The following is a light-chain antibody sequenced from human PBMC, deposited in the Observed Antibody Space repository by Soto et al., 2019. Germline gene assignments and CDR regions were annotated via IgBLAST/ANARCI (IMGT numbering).Light chain of an antibody. V-gene: IGKV1D-12*01. CDR3: QQTDTCPYT. J-gene: IGKJ2*01. CDR2: AAA. Sequence: DIQMTQSPSSVSASVGDRVTITCRASQGISSWLAWYQQVPGKAPKLLIYAAATLQSGVSSRFSGSYSGTDFTLTISSLQPEDFATYDCQQTDTCPYTFGQGTKVEIK. CDR1: QGISSW.